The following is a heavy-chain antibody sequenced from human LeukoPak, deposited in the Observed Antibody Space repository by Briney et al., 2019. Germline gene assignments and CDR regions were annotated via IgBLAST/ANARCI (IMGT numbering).Heavy chain of an antibody. CDR3: VLLLPHYHRSDSYY. CDR2: MNPNSGNT. Sequence: ASVKVSCKASGNTFTSSDINWVRQATGQGLEWMGWMNPNSGNTDYAQKFQGRVTMTRDTSISTAYMELSSLTSDDTAVYYCVLLLPHYHRSDSYYWGQGTLVTVSS. D-gene: IGHD3-22*01. V-gene: IGHV1-8*01. J-gene: IGHJ4*02. CDR1: GNTFTSSD.